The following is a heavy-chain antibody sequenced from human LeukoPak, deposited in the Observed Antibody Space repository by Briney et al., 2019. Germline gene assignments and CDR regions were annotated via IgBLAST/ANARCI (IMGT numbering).Heavy chain of an antibody. J-gene: IGHJ4*02. CDR3: VGLWLRWGIDY. V-gene: IGHV4-39*01. Sequence: PAETLSLTCDVSGASTNTDSYFWGWIRQPPGKGLEWVGSGYYAGSGSHYNPSLKSRVTISVDTSRNRYSLKLHSVTTADTAVYYCVGLWLRWGIDYWGQGSLVTVSS. CDR2: GYYAGSGS. D-gene: IGHD5-12*01. CDR1: GASTNTDSYF.